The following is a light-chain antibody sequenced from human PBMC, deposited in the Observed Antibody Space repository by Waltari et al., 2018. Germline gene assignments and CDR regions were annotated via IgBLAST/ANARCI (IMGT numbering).Light chain of an antibody. V-gene: IGLV2-8*01. J-gene: IGLJ2*01. Sequence: QSALTQPPSASGSPGQSVTIPCTGTSSHVGGYTSVPWYQQHPGKAPQPMIYEVSERPSGVPDRFSGSKSGNTASLTITGAQAEDEADYYCNSRDSSGDQPVIFGGGTKLTVL. CDR2: EVS. CDR1: SSHVGGYTS. CDR3: NSRDSSGDQPVI.